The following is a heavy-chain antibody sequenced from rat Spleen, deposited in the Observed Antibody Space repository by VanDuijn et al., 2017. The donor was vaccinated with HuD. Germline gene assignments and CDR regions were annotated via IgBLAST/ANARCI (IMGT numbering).Heavy chain of an antibody. CDR1: GFTFSDYY. Sequence: EVQLVESDGGLVQPGRSLKLSCAASGFTFSDYYMAWVRQAPTKGLEWVATISFDGYNTYYRDSVKGRFTISRDNAKSTLYLQMDSLRSADTATYYCARRFDFDYWGQGVMVTVSS. CDR3: ARRFDFDY. J-gene: IGHJ2*01. D-gene: IGHD4-3*01. V-gene: IGHV5-29*01. CDR2: ISFDGYNT.